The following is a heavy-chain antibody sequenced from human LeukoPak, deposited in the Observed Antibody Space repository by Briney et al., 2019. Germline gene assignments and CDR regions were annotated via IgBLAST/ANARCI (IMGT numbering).Heavy chain of an antibody. D-gene: IGHD1-26*01. CDR3: ARGRGIVGAQSGFDY. CDR2: INHSGST. Sequence: PSETLSLTCAVYGGSFSGYYWSWIRQPPGKGLEWIGEINHSGSTNYNPSLESRVTISVDTSKNQFSLKLSSVTAADTAVYYCARGRGIVGAQSGFDYWGQGTLVTVSS. J-gene: IGHJ4*02. V-gene: IGHV4-34*01. CDR1: GGSFSGYY.